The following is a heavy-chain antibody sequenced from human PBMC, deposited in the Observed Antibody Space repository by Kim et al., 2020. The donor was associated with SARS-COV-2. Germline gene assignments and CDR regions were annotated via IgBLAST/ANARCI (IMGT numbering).Heavy chain of an antibody. Sequence: SETLSLTCTVSGGSISSGGYYWSWIRQHPGKGLEWIGYIYYSGSTYYNPSLKSRVTISVDTSKNQFSLKLSSVTAADTAVYYCPRDNRDPSYYGVGYWGQGTLVTVSS. CDR2: IYYSGST. D-gene: IGHD3-3*01. CDR1: GGSISSGGYY. CDR3: PRDNRDPSYYGVGY. V-gene: IGHV4-31*03. J-gene: IGHJ4*02.